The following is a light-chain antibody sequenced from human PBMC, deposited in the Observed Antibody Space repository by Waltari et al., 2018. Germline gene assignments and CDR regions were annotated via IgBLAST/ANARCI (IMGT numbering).Light chain of an antibody. V-gene: IGLV2-11*01. CDR2: EVS. CDR3: NSYAGSNTFL. J-gene: IGLJ2*01. CDR1: SSDIGGYNY. Sequence: QADLTQPRSVSGSPGQSVTISCTGTSSDIGGYNYVSWYQQHPGTAPKLMIYEVSKRPSGVSDRFSGSKSGNTASLTISGLQAEDEADYYCNSYAGSNTFLFGGGTRLTVL.